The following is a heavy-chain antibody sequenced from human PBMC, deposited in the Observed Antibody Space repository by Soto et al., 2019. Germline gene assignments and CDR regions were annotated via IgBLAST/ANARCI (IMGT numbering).Heavy chain of an antibody. Sequence: QVQLVESGGGVVQPGRSLRLSCAASGFTFSSYAMHWVRQAPGKGPEWVAVISYDGSNKYYADSVKGRFTISRDNSKNTLYLQMNSLRAEDTAVYYCARYGGSSGWFDYWGQGTLVTVSS. CDR3: ARYGGSSGWFDY. CDR1: GFTFSSYA. J-gene: IGHJ5*01. V-gene: IGHV3-30-3*01. D-gene: IGHD6-19*01. CDR2: ISYDGSNK.